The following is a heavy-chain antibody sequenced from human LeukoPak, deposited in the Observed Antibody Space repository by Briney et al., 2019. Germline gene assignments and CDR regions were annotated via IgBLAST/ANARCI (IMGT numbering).Heavy chain of an antibody. CDR1: GLTFSAYA. J-gene: IGHJ3*02. D-gene: IGHD3-10*02. CDR2: ISANGADT. Sequence: GGSLRLSCAASGLTFSAYAMIWVRQSPGKGLEWGSGISANGADTYYADSVKGRFTISRDNSKNTLYLHMSSLRAEDAAVYHCAKDPSGAYVGAFDSWGQGTTVIVSS. V-gene: IGHV3-23*01. CDR3: AKDPSGAYVGAFDS.